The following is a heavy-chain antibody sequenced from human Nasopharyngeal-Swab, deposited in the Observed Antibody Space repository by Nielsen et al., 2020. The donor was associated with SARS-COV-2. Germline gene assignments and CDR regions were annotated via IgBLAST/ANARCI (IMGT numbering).Heavy chain of an antibody. CDR1: GFTFSSYA. CDR3: ARAHSGSYFSAFDI. CDR2: ISYDGSNK. D-gene: IGHD1-26*01. Sequence: GGSLRLSCAASGFTFSSYAMHWVRQAPGKGLEWVAVISYDGSNKYYADSVKGRFTISRDNSKNTLYLQMDSLRAEDTAVYYCARAHSGSYFSAFDIWGQGTMVTVSS. J-gene: IGHJ3*02. V-gene: IGHV3-30*04.